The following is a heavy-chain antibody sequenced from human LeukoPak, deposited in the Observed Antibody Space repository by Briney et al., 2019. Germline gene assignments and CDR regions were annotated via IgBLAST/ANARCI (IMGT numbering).Heavy chain of an antibody. CDR2: IWYDGSNK. CDR3: ARDRDYYDSSGYDY. CDR1: GFTVSSNY. Sequence: GGSLRLSSAASGFTVSSNYMSWVRQAPGKGLEWVAVIWYDGSNKYYADSVKGRFTISRDNSKNTLYLQMNSLRAEDTAVYYCARDRDYYDSSGYDYWGQGTLVTVSS. V-gene: IGHV3-33*08. J-gene: IGHJ4*02. D-gene: IGHD3-22*01.